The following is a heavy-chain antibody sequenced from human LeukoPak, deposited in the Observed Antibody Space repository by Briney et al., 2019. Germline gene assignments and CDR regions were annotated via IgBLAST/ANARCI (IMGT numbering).Heavy chain of an antibody. CDR2: MNPNSGNT. D-gene: IGHD3/OR15-3a*01. Sequence: ASVKVSCKASGCTFTGYYMHRVRQATGQGLEWMGWMNPNSGNTGYAQKFQGRVTMTRNTSISTAYMELSSLRSEDTAVYYCVRSTMIFTNYYYGMDVWGQGTTVTVSS. CDR1: GCTFTGYY. J-gene: IGHJ6*02. CDR3: VRSTMIFTNYYYGMDV. V-gene: IGHV1-8*02.